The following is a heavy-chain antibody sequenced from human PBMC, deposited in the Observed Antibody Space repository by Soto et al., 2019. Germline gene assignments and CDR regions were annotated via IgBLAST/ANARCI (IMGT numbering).Heavy chain of an antibody. CDR1: GFTFSSYG. J-gene: IGHJ4*02. V-gene: IGHV3-30*18. Sequence: QVQLVESGGGVVQPGRSLRLSCAASGFTFSSYGMHWVRQAPGKGLEWVAVISYDGSNKYYADSVKGRFTISRDNSKNTLYLQMNSLRAEYTAVYYCAKDQCEGSWGQGTLVTFSS. CDR2: ISYDGSNK. D-gene: IGHD3-10*01. CDR3: AKDQCEGS.